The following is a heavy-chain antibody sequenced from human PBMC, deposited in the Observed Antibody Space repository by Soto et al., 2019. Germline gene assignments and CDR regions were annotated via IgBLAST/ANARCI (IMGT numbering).Heavy chain of an antibody. Sequence: QVQLQQWGAGLLKPSETLSLTCAVYGGSFSGYYWSWIRQPPGKGLEWIGEINHSGSTNYNPSLKSRVTISVDTSKNQVSLKLSSVTAADTAVYYCARGSSGWYLGYDYWGQGTLVTVSS. D-gene: IGHD6-19*01. CDR1: GGSFSGYY. CDR2: INHSGST. J-gene: IGHJ4*02. CDR3: ARGSSGWYLGYDY. V-gene: IGHV4-34*01.